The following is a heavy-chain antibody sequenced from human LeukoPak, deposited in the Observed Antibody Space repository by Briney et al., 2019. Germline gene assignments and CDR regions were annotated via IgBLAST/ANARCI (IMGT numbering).Heavy chain of an antibody. CDR2: MNPNSGNT. D-gene: IGHD2-2*01. CDR1: GYTFTSYD. J-gene: IGHJ4*02. V-gene: IGHV1-8*01. CDR3: ARGRYLLGYCSSTSCYGGDY. Sequence: GASVKVSYKASGYTFTSYDINWVRQATGQGLEWMGWMNPNSGNTGYAQKFQGRVTMTRNTSISTAYMELSSLRSEDTAVYYCARGRYLLGYCSSTSCYGGDYWGQGTLVTVSS.